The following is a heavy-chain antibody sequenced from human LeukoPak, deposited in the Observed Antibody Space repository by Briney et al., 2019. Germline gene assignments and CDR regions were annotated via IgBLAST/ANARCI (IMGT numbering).Heavy chain of an antibody. Sequence: PGGSLRLSCAASGFTFSTYSMNWVRQASGKGLEWVAYISSSSGTISYADSVKGRFTISRDNAKNSLYLQMNSLRDEDTAVYYCARDKNGFDIWGQGTMVTVSS. V-gene: IGHV3-48*02. J-gene: IGHJ3*02. D-gene: IGHD1-1*01. CDR1: GFTFSTYS. CDR3: ARDKNGFDI. CDR2: ISSSSGTI.